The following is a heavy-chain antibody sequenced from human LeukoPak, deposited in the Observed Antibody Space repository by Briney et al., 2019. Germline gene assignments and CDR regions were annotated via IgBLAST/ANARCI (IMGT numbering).Heavy chain of an antibody. CDR2: ISSSSSYI. Sequence: GGSLRLSCVASGFTVSNKYMNWVRQAPGKGLEWVSSISSSSSYIYYADSVKGRFTISRDNAKNSLYLQMNSLRAEDTAVYYCARAPAYNWNDLWGQGTLVTVSS. CDR3: ARAPAYNWNDL. J-gene: IGHJ5*02. D-gene: IGHD3-16*01. V-gene: IGHV3-21*01. CDR1: GFTVSNKY.